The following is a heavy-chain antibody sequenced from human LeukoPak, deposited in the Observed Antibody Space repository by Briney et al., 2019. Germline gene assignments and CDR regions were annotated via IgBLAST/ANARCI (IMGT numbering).Heavy chain of an antibody. CDR2: INSDGRST. CDR3: ADTEVTGQNFDH. CDR1: GFTFSSYW. Sequence: GGSLRLSCAASGFTFSSYWMHWVRQAPGKGLVWVSRINSDGRSTSYADSVKGRFTISRDNAKNTLYLQMNSLRAEDTAVYYCADTEVTGQNFDHWGQGTLVTVSS. J-gene: IGHJ4*02. V-gene: IGHV3-74*01. D-gene: IGHD3-9*01.